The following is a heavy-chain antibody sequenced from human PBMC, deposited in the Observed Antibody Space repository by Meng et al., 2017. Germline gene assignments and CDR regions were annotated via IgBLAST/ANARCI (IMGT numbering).Heavy chain of an antibody. CDR3: ARGTVTTDSPDY. D-gene: IGHD4-17*01. V-gene: IGHV3-20*04. CDR1: GLTFDDYG. J-gene: IGHJ4*02. Sequence: GGSLRLSCAASGLTFDDYGMSWVRQAPGKGLEWVSGINWNGGSTGYADSVKGRFTISRDNAKNSLYLQMNSLRAEDTALYYCARGTVTTDSPDYWGQGTLVTVSS. CDR2: INWNGGST.